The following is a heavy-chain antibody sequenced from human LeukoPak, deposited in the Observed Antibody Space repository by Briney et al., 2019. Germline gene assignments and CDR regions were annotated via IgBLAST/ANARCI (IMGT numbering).Heavy chain of an antibody. J-gene: IGHJ3*02. D-gene: IGHD4-23*01. CDR3: ARDDGGNFNDAFDI. Sequence: GGSLRLSCAASGFTFSSYWMHWVRQAPGKGLVWVSRITSDGSSTSYADSVKGRFTISRDNAKNTLYLQMNSLRAEDTAVYYCARDDGGNFNDAFDIWGQGTMVTVSS. CDR1: GFTFSSYW. V-gene: IGHV3-74*01. CDR2: ITSDGSST.